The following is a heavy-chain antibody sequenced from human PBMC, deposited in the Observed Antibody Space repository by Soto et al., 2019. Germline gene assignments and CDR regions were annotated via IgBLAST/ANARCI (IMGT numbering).Heavy chain of an antibody. CDR2: IYYSGIT. CDR3: AREVDYYDSSGFHD. D-gene: IGHD3-22*01. CDR1: GGSISSYY. V-gene: IGHV4-59*01. Sequence: PSETLSLTCTVSGGSISSYYWSWIRQPPGKGLEWIGYIYYSGITNYNPSLKSRVTISVDTSKNQFSLKLSSVTAADTAVYYCAREVDYYDSSGFHDWGQGTLVTVSS. J-gene: IGHJ4*02.